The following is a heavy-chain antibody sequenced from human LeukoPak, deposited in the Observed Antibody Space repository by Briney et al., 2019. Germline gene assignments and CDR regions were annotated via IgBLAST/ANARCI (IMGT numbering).Heavy chain of an antibody. CDR3: ARDPVPPSSGWYVDY. CDR1: GGTFSSNA. CDR2: IIPIFDIA. D-gene: IGHD6-19*01. J-gene: IGHJ4*02. V-gene: IGHV1-69*04. Sequence: SVKVSCKASGGTFSSNAISWVRQAPGQGLEWMGRIIPIFDIANYAQKFQGRVTITADKSTSTAYMELSSLRSEDTAVYYCARDPVPPSSGWYVDYWGQGTLVTVSS.